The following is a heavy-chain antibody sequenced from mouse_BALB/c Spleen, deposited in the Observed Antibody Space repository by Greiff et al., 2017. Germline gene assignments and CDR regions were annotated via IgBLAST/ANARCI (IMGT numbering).Heavy chain of an antibody. Sequence: VQLQQSGPGLVKPSQSLSLTCTVTGYSITSDYAWNWIRQFPGNKLEWTGYISYSGSTSYNPSLKSRISITRDTSKSQFFLQLNSVTTEDTATYYCAGLRGSYWYYFDYWGEGTTLTVSS. D-gene: IGHD1-1*02. J-gene: IGHJ2*01. CDR3: AGLRGSYWYYFDY. CDR1: GYSITSDYA. CDR2: ISYSGST. V-gene: IGHV3-2*02.